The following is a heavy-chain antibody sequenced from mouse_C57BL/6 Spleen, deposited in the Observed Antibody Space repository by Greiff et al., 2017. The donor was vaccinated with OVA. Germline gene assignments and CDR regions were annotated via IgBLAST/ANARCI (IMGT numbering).Heavy chain of an antibody. D-gene: IGHD1-1*01. CDR1: GFTFSSYG. V-gene: IGHV5-6*01. J-gene: IGHJ4*01. Sequence: EVQGVESGGDLVKPGGSLKLSCAASGFTFSSYGMSWVRQTPDKRLEWVATISSGGSYTYYPDSVKGRFTISRDNAKNTLYLQMSSLKSEDTAMYYCARHPLITTVVHYYAMDYWGQGTSVTVSS. CDR3: ARHPLITTVVHYYAMDY. CDR2: ISSGGSYT.